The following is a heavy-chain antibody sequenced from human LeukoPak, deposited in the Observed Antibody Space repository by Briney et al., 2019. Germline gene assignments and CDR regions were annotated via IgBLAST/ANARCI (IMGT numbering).Heavy chain of an antibody. D-gene: IGHD1-26*01. J-gene: IGHJ4*02. CDR3: ARAASGSREFDY. V-gene: IGHV4-4*07. Sequence: PSETLSLTCTVSGGSITSYYWSWIRQPAGKGLEWIGRIYTSGNTNYNPSLKSRVTMSVDTSKNQFSLNLTSVTAADTAAYYCARAASGSREFDYWGQGTLVTVSS. CDR1: GGSITSYY. CDR2: IYTSGNT.